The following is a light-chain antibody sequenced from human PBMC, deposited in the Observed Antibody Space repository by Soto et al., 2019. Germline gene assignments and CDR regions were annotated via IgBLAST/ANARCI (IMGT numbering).Light chain of an antibody. Sequence: EIVLTQSPGTLSLSPGERATLSCRASQSVSSNLAWYQQKPGQAPRLLIYGASTRATGIPDRFSGSGSGTDFTLTISSLQPEDFATYYCQQANSFPITFGQGTRLEIK. V-gene: IGKV3D-15*01. CDR2: GAS. J-gene: IGKJ5*01. CDR1: QSVSSN. CDR3: QQANSFPIT.